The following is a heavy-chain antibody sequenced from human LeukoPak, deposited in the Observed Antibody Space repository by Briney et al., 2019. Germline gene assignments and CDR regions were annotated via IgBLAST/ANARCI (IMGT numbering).Heavy chain of an antibody. CDR3: ARRPYYYDTSGYYFLDY. V-gene: IGHV5-51*01. CDR1: GYRFTTYW. J-gene: IGHJ4*02. Sequence: GESLKISCKGSGYRFTTYWIGWVRQMPGKGLEWMGIINPGDSDTRYSPSFQGQVTISADKSISTAYLQWSSLKASDTAMYYCARRPYYYDTSGYYFLDYWGQGTLVTVSS. D-gene: IGHD3-22*01. CDR2: INPGDSDT.